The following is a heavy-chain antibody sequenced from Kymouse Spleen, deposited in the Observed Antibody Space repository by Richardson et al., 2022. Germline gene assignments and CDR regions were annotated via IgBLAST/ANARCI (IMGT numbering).Heavy chain of an antibody. CDR1: GGSFSGYY. CDR3: ARVGYSGYGGFFDY. V-gene: IGHV4-34*01. D-gene: IGHD5-12*01. CDR2: INHSGST. Sequence: QVQLQQWGAGLLKPSETLSLTCAVYGGSFSGYYWSWIRQPPGKGLEWIGEINHSGSTNYNPSLKSRVTISVDTSKNQFSLKLSSVTAADTAVYYCARVGYSGYGGFFDYWGQGTLVTVSS. J-gene: IGHJ4*02.